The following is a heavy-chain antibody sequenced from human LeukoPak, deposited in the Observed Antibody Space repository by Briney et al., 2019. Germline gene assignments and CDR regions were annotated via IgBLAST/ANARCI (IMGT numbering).Heavy chain of an antibody. CDR3: AKDPRDSSSWYFDY. CDR1: GFTFSSYA. D-gene: IGHD6-13*01. J-gene: IGHJ4*02. CDR2: ISYDGSNK. Sequence: GGSLRLSCAASGFTFSSYAMHWVRQAPGKGLEWVAVISYDGSNKYYADSVKGRFTISRDNSKNTLYLEMNSLRAEDTAVYHCAKDPRDSSSWYFDYRGQGTLVTVSS. V-gene: IGHV3-30*04.